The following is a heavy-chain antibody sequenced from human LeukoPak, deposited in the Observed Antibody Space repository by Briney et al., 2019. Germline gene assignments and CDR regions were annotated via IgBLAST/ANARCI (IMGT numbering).Heavy chain of an antibody. J-gene: IGHJ5*02. Sequence: SVKVSCKASGGTFSSYAISWVRQAPGQGLEWMGGIIPIFGTANYAQKFQGRVTITTDDSTSTAYMELSSLRSEDAAVYYCARDYAMGPAAISWFDPWGQGTLVTVSS. D-gene: IGHD2-2*02. V-gene: IGHV1-69*05. CDR1: GGTFSSYA. CDR3: ARDYAMGPAAISWFDP. CDR2: IIPIFGTA.